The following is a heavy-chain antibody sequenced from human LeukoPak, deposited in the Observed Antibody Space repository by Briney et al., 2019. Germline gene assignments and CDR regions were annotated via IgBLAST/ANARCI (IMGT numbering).Heavy chain of an antibody. D-gene: IGHD2-15*01. CDR2: IRGSGGGT. Sequence: GGSLRLSCAASGFTFSSYAMSWVRQAPGKGLEWVSSIRGSGGGTNYGDSVKGRFTISRYNSKNTLYLQMNSLRAEDTAVYYCARLPIVVVVAASSPSDAFDIWGQGTMVTVSS. CDR3: ARLPIVVVVAASSPSDAFDI. CDR1: GFTFSSYA. J-gene: IGHJ3*02. V-gene: IGHV3-23*01.